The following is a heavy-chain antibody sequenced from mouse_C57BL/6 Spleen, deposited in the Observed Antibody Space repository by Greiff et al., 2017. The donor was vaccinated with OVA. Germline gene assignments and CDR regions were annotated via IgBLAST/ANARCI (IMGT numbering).Heavy chain of an antibody. CDR1: GFTFSSYA. V-gene: IGHV5-4*03. CDR2: ISDGGSYT. Sequence: DVMLVESGGGLVKPGGSLKLSCAASGFTFSSYAMSWVRQTPEKRLEWVATISDGGSYTYYPDNVKGRFTISRDNAKNTLFLQMTSLRSEDTAMYYCARGPGDYAMDYWGQGTSVTVSS. J-gene: IGHJ4*01. CDR3: ARGPGDYAMDY.